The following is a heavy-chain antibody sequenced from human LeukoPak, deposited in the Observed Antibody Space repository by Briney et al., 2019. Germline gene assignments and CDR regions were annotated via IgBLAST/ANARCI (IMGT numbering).Heavy chain of an antibody. J-gene: IGHJ4*02. Sequence: SVKVSCKASGGTFSSYAISWVRQAPGQGLEWMGGIIPIFGTANYAQKFQGRVTITTDESTSTAYMELSSLRSEGTAVHYCARDHGYCSSTSCYPYYWGQGTLVTVSS. CDR2: IIPIFGTA. CDR1: GGTFSSYA. D-gene: IGHD2-2*01. CDR3: ARDHGYCSSTSCYPYY. V-gene: IGHV1-69*05.